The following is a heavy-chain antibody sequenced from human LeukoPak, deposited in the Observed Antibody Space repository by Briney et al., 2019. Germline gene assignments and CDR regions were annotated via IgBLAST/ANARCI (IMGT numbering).Heavy chain of an antibody. CDR1: GGSISSYY. CDR2: IYTSGRT. Sequence: SETLSLTCTVSGGSISSYYWSWIRQPAGKGLEWIGRIYTSGRTNYNPSLKSRVTMSVDTSKNQFSLKLSSVTAADTAVYYCARGDYYGSENWFDPWGQGTLVTVS. D-gene: IGHD3-10*01. CDR3: ARGDYYGSENWFDP. V-gene: IGHV4-4*07. J-gene: IGHJ5*02.